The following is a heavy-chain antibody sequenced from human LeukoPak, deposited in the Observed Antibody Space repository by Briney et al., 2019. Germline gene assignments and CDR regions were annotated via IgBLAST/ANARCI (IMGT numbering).Heavy chain of an antibody. CDR1: GFSLSDYW. CDR3: AGDYIWGRLF. D-gene: IGHD3-16*01. V-gene: IGHV3-74*01. J-gene: IGHJ4*01. CDR2: ITSDGSTT. Sequence: PGGSLRLSCVGSGFSLSDYWMHWVRQTPGKGLMWVSRITSDGSTTWYADSVKGRFTVSRDNAKNTSFLEMNSLRDEDTAVYYCAGDYIWGRLFWGQGTLVTVSS.